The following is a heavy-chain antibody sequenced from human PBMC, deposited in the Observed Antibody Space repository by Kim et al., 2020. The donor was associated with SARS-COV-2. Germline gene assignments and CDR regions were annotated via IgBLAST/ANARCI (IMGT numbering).Heavy chain of an antibody. Sequence: ASVKVSCKASGYTFTSYAMQWVRQAPGQRLEWMGWINAGNGNTKYSQKFQGRVTITSDTSASTAYLQLSSLRSEDTAVYYCARCPPAQWPSLPDYWGQGILVTVSP. D-gene: IGHD6-19*01. CDR3: ARCPPAQWPSLPDY. V-gene: IGHV1-3*01. CDR2: INAGNGNT. J-gene: IGHJ4*02. CDR1: GYTFTSYA.